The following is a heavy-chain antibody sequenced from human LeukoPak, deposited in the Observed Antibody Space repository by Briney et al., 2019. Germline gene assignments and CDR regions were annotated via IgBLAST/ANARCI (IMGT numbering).Heavy chain of an antibody. CDR3: ARDLEVVAAVLDY. D-gene: IGHD2-15*01. J-gene: IGHJ4*02. Sequence: GGALRLSCAASGFTFSSYSMNWVRQAPGKGLEWVSSISSSSSYIYYADSVKGRFTISRDNAKNSLYLQMNSLRAEDTAVYYCARDLEVVAAVLDYWGQGTLVTVSS. CDR1: GFTFSSYS. CDR2: ISSSSSYI. V-gene: IGHV3-21*01.